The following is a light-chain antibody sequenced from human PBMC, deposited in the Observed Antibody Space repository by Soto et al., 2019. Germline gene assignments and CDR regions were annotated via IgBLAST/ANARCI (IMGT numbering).Light chain of an antibody. Sequence: EMVLTQSPATLSLSPGERATLSCRASQSVSSYLAWYQQKPGQAPRLLIYDASNRATGIPARFSGSGSGTDFTLTISSLEPEDFAVYYCQQRSNWPPTF. V-gene: IGKV3-11*01. J-gene: IGKJ1*01. CDR3: QQRSNWPPT. CDR1: QSVSSY. CDR2: DAS.